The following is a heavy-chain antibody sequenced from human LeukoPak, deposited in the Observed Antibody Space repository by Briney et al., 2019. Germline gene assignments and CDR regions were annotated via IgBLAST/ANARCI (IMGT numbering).Heavy chain of an antibody. CDR1: GYSFTSYW. Sequence: GESLKISCKGFGYSFTSYWISWVRQMPGKGLERMGRIDPSDSYTNYSPSFQGHVTISADKSISTAYLQWSSLKASDTAMYYCARHRALTDSLPGHFDYWGQGTLVTVSS. CDR3: ARHRALTDSLPGHFDY. D-gene: IGHD1-14*01. J-gene: IGHJ4*02. CDR2: IDPSDSYT. V-gene: IGHV5-10-1*01.